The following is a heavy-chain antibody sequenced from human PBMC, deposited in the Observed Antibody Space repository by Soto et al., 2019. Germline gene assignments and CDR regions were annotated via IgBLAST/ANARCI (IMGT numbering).Heavy chain of an antibody. V-gene: IGHV1-8*01. CDR3: AGGQNSYYYYYYGMDV. J-gene: IGHJ6*02. CDR2: MNPNSGNT. D-gene: IGHD6-6*01. Sequence: XSVKGSCKASGYTFTSYDINWGRQATGQGLEWMGWMNPNSGNTGYAQKFQGRVTMTRNTSISTAYMELSSLRSEDTAVYYCAGGQNSYYYYYYGMDVWGQGTTVTVSS. CDR1: GYTFTSYD.